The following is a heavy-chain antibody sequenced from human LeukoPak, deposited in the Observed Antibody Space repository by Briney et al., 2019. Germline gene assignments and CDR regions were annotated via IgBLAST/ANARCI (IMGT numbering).Heavy chain of an antibody. CDR1: GFTFSSYE. D-gene: IGHD2-15*01. Sequence: PGGSLRLSCAASGFTFSSYEMNWVRQAPGKGLEWVSYISSSGSTIYYADSVKGRFTISRDNAKNSLYLQMNSLRAEDTAVCYCARGFPGYCSGGSCYPTWFDPWGQGTLVTVSS. V-gene: IGHV3-48*03. CDR2: ISSSGSTI. J-gene: IGHJ5*02. CDR3: ARGFPGYCSGGSCYPTWFDP.